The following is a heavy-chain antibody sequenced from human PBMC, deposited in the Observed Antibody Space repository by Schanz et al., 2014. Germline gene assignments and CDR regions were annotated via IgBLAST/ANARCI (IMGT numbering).Heavy chain of an antibody. CDR3: AKELYSGSHYGWFDP. D-gene: IGHD1-26*01. V-gene: IGHV3-30*18. Sequence: QVQLVESGGGVVQPGRSLRLSCAASGFTFSNYGLHWVRQAPGKGLEWVTVISYDGNTKYYADSVKGRFTISRDNSNHTLYLQMNSLRADDTAVYYCAKELYSGSHYGWFDPWGQGTLVTVSS. J-gene: IGHJ5*02. CDR1: GFTFSNYG. CDR2: ISYDGNTK.